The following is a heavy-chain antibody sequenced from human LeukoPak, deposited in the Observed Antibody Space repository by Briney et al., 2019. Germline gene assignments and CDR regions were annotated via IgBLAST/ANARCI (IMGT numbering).Heavy chain of an antibody. CDR3: VKDTGDTPLYFFDF. V-gene: IGHV3-9*01. D-gene: IGHD5-18*01. J-gene: IGHJ4*02. CDR1: GFTFNDYA. CDR2: ISWNSGST. Sequence: SGRSLRLSCAASGFTFNDYAMHWVRQTPGRGLEWVSGISWNSGSTGYADSVKGRFTISRDYAKHSLYLQMNSLRAEDTALYYCVKDTGDTPLYFFDFWGQGTLVIVSS.